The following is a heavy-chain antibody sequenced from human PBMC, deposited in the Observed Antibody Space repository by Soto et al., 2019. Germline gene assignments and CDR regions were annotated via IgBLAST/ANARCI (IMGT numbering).Heavy chain of an antibody. D-gene: IGHD1-26*01. CDR1: GFTVSNNY. V-gene: IGHV3-53*01. CDR2: IYSGGYT. J-gene: IGHJ4*02. Sequence: EVQLVESGGGLIQPGGSLRLSCAVSGFTVSNNYMSWVRQAPGKGLEGVSVIYSGGYTAYGDSVKGRFTISRDNSKNNHYLQGIGRGAERRGVYYCATERGGGGYWGQGTLVTVSS. CDR3: ATERGGGGY.